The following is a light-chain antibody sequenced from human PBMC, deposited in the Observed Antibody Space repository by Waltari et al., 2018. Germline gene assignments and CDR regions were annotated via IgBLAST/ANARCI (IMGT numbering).Light chain of an antibody. J-gene: IGLJ1*01. CDR3: SSYAGSNNLV. V-gene: IGLV2-8*01. Sequence: QSALTQPTSASGSPGQSVTISCTGTSSDVGGYKFVSWYQQHPGRAPKLMIYEVNQRPSGVPDRFSGSKSGNTASLTVSGLQAEDEADYYCSSYAGSNNLVFGTGTKVTVL. CDR2: EVN. CDR1: SSDVGGYKF.